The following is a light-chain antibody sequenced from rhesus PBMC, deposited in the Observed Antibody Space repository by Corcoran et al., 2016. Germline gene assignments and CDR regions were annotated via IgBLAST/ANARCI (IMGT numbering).Light chain of an antibody. Sequence: DIQMTQSPSSLSASVGDTVTITFRANQSISSWLEWYQQKPGKAPKLLIYKASSLQSGVPSRFSASGFGTYFPLTISSLQPEDFATYYWLQYSSSPWTFGQGTKVEIK. CDR3: LQYSSSPWT. J-gene: IGKJ1*01. CDR2: KAS. CDR1: QSISSW. V-gene: IGKV1-22*01.